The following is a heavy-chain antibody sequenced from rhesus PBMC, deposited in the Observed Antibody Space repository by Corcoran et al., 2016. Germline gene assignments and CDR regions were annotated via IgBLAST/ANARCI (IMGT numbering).Heavy chain of an antibody. CDR3: ARDRYYGSGYFDY. Sequence: QVQLQESGPGLVKPSETLSLTCAVSGGSFSGYYWGWIRQPPGKGLEWIGYIDGSSGSPDYTPSHTSRVPIATDTSKNPFSLKLSSVTAADTAVYYCARDRYYGSGYFDYWGQGVLVTVSS. J-gene: IGHJ4*01. V-gene: IGHV4-165*01. CDR1: GGSFSGYY. CDR2: IDGSSGSP. D-gene: IGHD3-28*01.